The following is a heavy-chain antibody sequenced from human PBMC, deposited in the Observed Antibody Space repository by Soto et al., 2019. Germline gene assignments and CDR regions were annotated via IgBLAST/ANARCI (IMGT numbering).Heavy chain of an antibody. CDR1: GFSFSNYA. J-gene: IGHJ6*02. CDR2: ISGGGGGT. V-gene: IGHV3-23*01. Sequence: GGSLRLSCAASGFSFSNYAMNWVRQAPGKGLEWVSGISGGGGGTYYADSVKGRFIISRDNFKNTVYLQMNSLRAEDTALYYCAKGRSYYYYYGVDVWGQGTLVTVSS. CDR3: AKGRSYYYYYGVDV.